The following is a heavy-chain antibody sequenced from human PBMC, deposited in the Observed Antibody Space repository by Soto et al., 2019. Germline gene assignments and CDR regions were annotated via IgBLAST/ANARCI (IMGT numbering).Heavy chain of an antibody. Sequence: QVQLVQSGAEVKKPGSSVKVSCKASGGTFSSYAISWVRQAPGQGLEWMGGIIPIFGTADYAKKFQGRVTITADESTGTAYMELSSLRSEDTAVYYCASVETQRYYYGMDVWGQGTTVTVSS. CDR2: IIPIFGTA. V-gene: IGHV1-69*12. CDR1: GGTFSSYA. J-gene: IGHJ6*02. D-gene: IGHD2-15*01. CDR3: ASVETQRYYYGMDV.